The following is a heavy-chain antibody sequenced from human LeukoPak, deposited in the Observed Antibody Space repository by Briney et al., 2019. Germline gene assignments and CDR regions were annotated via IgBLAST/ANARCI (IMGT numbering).Heavy chain of an antibody. D-gene: IGHD3-22*01. J-gene: IGHJ4*02. CDR3: ARSRGMIAGWNDY. V-gene: IGHV4-59*08. CDR2: KDYSGST. Sequence: SETLSLTCTVSGGSISRYYWSWIRQPPGKGLEWIGYKDYSGSTNYNRSLKSRVTISVDTSKNQFSLKLSSVTAADTAVYYCARSRGMIAGWNDYWGQGTLVTVSS. CDR1: GGSISRYY.